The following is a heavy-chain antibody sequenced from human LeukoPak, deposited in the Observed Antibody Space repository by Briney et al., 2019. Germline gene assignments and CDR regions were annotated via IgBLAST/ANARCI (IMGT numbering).Heavy chain of an antibody. CDR3: ARSKVVLDQITMVRGVSPGIDY. D-gene: IGHD3-10*01. Sequence: SGPALVKPTQTLTLTCTFSGFSLSTSGMCVSWIRQPPGKALEWLARIDWDDDKYYSTSLKTRLTISKDTSKNQVVLTMTNMDPVDTATYYCARSKVVLDQITMVRGVSPGIDYWGQGTLVTVSS. CDR2: IDWDDDK. J-gene: IGHJ4*02. V-gene: IGHV2-70*11. CDR1: GFSLSTSGMC.